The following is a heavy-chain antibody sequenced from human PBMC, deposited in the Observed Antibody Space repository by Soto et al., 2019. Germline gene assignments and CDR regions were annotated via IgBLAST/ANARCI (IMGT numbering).Heavy chain of an antibody. D-gene: IGHD6-13*01. Sequence: EVQLVESGGGLVKPRGSLRLSCAASGFTFSNAWMNWVRQAPGKGLEWVGRIKSKTDGGTTDYAAPVKGRFTISRDDSKNTLYLQMNSLKTEDTAVYYCTTGSIAAAGSAVVGYWGQGTLVTVSS. CDR3: TTGSIAAAGSAVVGY. J-gene: IGHJ4*02. CDR1: GFTFSNAW. V-gene: IGHV3-15*07. CDR2: IKSKTDGGTT.